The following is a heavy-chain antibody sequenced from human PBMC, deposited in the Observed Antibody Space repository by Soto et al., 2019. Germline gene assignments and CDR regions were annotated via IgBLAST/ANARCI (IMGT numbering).Heavy chain of an antibody. Sequence: SETLSLTCAVSGDSIIGIYHWAWIRQPPGRSLEWIASIFHTGTTYYTPSLKSRVTISVDTSKNQFSLRLSSVTAADSAVYYGARGFWSGYCSGGLGMDVWGQGTTVTVSS. CDR3: ARGFWSGYCSGGLGMDV. CDR1: GDSIIGIYH. J-gene: IGHJ6*02. CDR2: IFHTGTT. V-gene: IGHV4-38-2*01. D-gene: IGHD3-3*01.